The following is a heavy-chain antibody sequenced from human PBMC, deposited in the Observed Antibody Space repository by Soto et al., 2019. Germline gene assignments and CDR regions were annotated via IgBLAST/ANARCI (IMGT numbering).Heavy chain of an antibody. D-gene: IGHD1-1*01. CDR3: ARDKYGSGYYFDS. Sequence: SETLSLTCTVSGDSMNSDDSYWTWIRQHPGKGLEWIGYILDRGTTYYNPSLKSRVTISVDTSKNQFSPKLRTVTAADTAVYFCARDKYGSGYYFDSWGQGTLVTVSS. V-gene: IGHV4-31*03. CDR2: ILDRGTT. CDR1: GDSMNSDDSY. J-gene: IGHJ4*02.